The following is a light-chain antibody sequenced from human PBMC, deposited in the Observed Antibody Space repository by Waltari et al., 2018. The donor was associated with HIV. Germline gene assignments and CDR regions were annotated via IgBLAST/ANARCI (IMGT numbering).Light chain of an antibody. J-gene: IGKJ2*01. Sequence: IQMTQSPSTLSASVGDRVPLTCRASQSISSWLAWYQHKPGKAPKLLIYKASTLESGVPSRFSGSGSGTEFTLTISSLQPYDFATYYCQQFNSYPYTFGQGTKLEIK. CDR1: QSISSW. CDR2: KAS. CDR3: QQFNSYPYT. V-gene: IGKV1-5*03.